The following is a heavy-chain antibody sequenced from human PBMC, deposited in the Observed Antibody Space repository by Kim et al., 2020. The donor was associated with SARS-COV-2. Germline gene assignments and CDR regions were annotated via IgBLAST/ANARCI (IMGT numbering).Heavy chain of an antibody. V-gene: IGHV3-49*02. J-gene: IGHJ4*02. CDR3: IRNDFWSGYYPDY. D-gene: IGHD3-3*01. Sequence: YAASVKGRCTISRDDSNSIAYLQMNSLKAEDTAVYYCIRNDFWSGYYPDYWGQGTLVTVSS.